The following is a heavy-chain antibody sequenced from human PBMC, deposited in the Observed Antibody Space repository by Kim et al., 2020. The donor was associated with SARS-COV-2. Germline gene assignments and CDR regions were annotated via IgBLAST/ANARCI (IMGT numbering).Heavy chain of an antibody. CDR2: ISSSSSYI. CDR1: GFTFSSYS. D-gene: IGHD2-15*01. J-gene: IGHJ5*02. Sequence: GGSLRLSCAASGFTFSSYSMNWVRQAPGKGLEWVSSISSSSSYIYYADSVKGRFTISRDNAKNSLYLQMNSLRAEDTAVYYCARDNGYEYCSGGSCYSEWFDPWGQGTLVTVSS. CDR3: ARDNGYEYCSGGSCYSEWFDP. V-gene: IGHV3-21*01.